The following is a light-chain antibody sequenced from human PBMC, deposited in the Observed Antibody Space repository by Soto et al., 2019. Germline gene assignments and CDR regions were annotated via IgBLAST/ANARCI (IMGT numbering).Light chain of an antibody. J-gene: IGKJ4*01. CDR1: QSVSSSY. CDR2: GAS. V-gene: IGKV3-20*01. CDR3: PEYVSMLLT. Sequence: EIVLTQSPGTLSLSPGERATLSCRASQSVSSSYLAWYQQKPGQAPRLLIYGASSRATGIPDRFSGSGSGTDFTRTISRLEPEEFAAHYCPEYVSMLLTFGVGTKVEIK.